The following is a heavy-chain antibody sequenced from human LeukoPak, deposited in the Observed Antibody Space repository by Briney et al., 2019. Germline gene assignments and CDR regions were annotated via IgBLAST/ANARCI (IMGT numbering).Heavy chain of an antibody. CDR2: IWYDGSNK. Sequence: QPGGSLRLSCAASGFTFSSYGMHWVRQAPGKGLEWVAVIWYDGSNKYYADSVKGRFTISRDNSKNTLYLQMNSLRAEDTAVYYCARVSYYGSGSSDYWGQGTLVTVSS. J-gene: IGHJ4*02. CDR1: GFTFSSYG. D-gene: IGHD3-10*01. CDR3: ARVSYYGSGSSDY. V-gene: IGHV3-33*01.